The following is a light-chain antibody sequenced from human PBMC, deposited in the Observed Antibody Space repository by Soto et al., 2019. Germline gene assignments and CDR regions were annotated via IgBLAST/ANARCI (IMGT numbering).Light chain of an antibody. Sequence: AIQLTQSPSSLSASVGDRVTITCQASRGISSDLVWYQQKPAKAPKLLGYSASALQGGVPSRFSGSGSGPDFTLTISSLQAEDSSTYHCQQYSSFSTFGQGTKVDIK. CDR3: QQYSSFST. V-gene: IGKV1-13*02. CDR1: RGISSD. J-gene: IGKJ1*01. CDR2: SAS.